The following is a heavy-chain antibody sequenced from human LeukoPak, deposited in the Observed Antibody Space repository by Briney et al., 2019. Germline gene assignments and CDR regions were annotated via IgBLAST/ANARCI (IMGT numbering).Heavy chain of an antibody. CDR1: GFTFSSYS. CDR2: ISSSSSTI. CDR3: ARAPYPYGSGSHHYFDY. Sequence: GGSLRLSCAASGFTFSSYSMNWVRQAPGKGLEWVSYISSSSSTIYYADSVKGRFTISRDNGKNSLYLQMNSLRAEDTAVYYCARAPYPYGSGSHHYFDYWGQGTLVTVSS. V-gene: IGHV3-48*01. J-gene: IGHJ4*02. D-gene: IGHD3-10*01.